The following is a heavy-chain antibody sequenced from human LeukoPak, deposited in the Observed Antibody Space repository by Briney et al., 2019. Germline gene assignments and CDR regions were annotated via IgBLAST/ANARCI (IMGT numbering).Heavy chain of an antibody. J-gene: IGHJ4*02. CDR3: ARDLKRGYSSGRYSWGTGSSNDY. Sequence: ASVKVSCKASGYTFTGYYMHWVRQAPGQGLEWMGWISGYNGNTNYAQQKLQGRVTMTTDTSTSTAYMELRSLRSDDTAVYYCARDLKRGYSSGRYSWGTGSSNDYWGQGTLVTVSS. V-gene: IGHV1-18*04. CDR2: ISGYNGNT. D-gene: IGHD6-19*01. CDR1: GYTFTGYY.